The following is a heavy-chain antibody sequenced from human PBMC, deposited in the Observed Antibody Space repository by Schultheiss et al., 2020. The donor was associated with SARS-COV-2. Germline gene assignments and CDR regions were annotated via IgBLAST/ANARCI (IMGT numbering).Heavy chain of an antibody. J-gene: IGHJ4*02. CDR1: GGSFSGYY. Sequence: GSLRLSCAVYGGSFSGYYWSWIRQPPGKGLEWIGEINHSGSTNYNPSLKSRVTISVDTSKNQFSLKLSSVTAADTAVYYCAILGDSSSSCYWGQGTLVTVSS. CDR3: AILGDSSSSCY. V-gene: IGHV4-34*01. D-gene: IGHD6-13*01. CDR2: INHSGST.